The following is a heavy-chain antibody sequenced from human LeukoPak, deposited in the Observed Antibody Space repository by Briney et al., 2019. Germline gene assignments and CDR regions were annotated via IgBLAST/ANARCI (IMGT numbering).Heavy chain of an antibody. V-gene: IGHV4-61*05. Sequence: SETLSLTCTVSGGSISTSNYYWGWIRQPPGKGLEWIGYIYYRGSTNYNPSLKSRVTISIDPSKNQFSLKLSSVTAADTAVYYCARNYDVLTGYYSYYYYYMDVWGEGTTVTVSS. CDR2: IYYRGST. J-gene: IGHJ6*03. CDR3: ARNYDVLTGYYSYYYYYMDV. D-gene: IGHD3-9*01. CDR1: GGSISTSNYY.